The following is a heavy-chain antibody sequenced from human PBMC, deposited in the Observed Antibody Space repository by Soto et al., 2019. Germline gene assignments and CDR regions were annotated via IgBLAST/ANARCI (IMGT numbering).Heavy chain of an antibody. J-gene: IGHJ6*03. CDR2: ISAYNGNT. Sequence: GASLKVSCKASGYTFTSYGISWVRQAPGQGLEWMGWISAYNGNTNYAQKLQGRVTMTTDTSTSTAYMELRSLRSDDTAVYYCARVSSYDFWSGYYKDNYMDVWGKGTTVTVSS. CDR3: ARVSSYDFWSGYYKDNYMDV. V-gene: IGHV1-18*01. CDR1: GYTFTSYG. D-gene: IGHD3-3*01.